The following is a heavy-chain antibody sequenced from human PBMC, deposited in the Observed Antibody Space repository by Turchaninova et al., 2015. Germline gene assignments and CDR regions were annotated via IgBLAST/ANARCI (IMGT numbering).Heavy chain of an antibody. Sequence: QVQLQESCPGLVNPSQPLSPTGTVACGSIRSGDYYWRWIRQPPGKCLEWIGYIYYSGSTYYNPSLKSRVTISVDTSKNQFSLKLSSVTAADTAVYYCVSVVVPAAMYYYGMDVWGQGTTVTVSS. V-gene: IGHV4-30-4*01. CDR2: IYYSGST. CDR3: VSVVVPAAMYYYGMDV. J-gene: IGHJ6*02. D-gene: IGHD2-2*01. CDR1: CGSIRSGDYY.